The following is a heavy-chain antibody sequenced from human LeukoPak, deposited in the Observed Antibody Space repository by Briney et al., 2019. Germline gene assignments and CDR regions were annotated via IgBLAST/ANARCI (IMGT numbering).Heavy chain of an antibody. V-gene: IGHV1-2*02. J-gene: IGHJ4*02. D-gene: IGHD3-16*01. CDR2: INPSSGGT. CDR3: ARWGGEPGDY. Sequence: ASVKVSCKASGYTFTADYLHWVRQAPGQGLEWMGCINPSSGGTDYAQKFQGRVTMTRDTSISTAYMELSRLRSDDTAVYYCARWGGEPGDYWGQGALVTVSS. CDR1: GYTFTADY.